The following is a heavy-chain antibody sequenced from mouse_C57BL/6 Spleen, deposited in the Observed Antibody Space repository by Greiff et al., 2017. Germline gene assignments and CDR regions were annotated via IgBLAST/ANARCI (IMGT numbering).Heavy chain of an antibody. V-gene: IGHV1-69*01. CDR1: GYTFTSYW. D-gene: IGHD2-5*01. CDR3: ARSLYSNPFAY. CDR2: IDPSDSYT. Sequence: QVQLQQPGAELVMPGASVKLSCKASGYTFTSYWMHWVKQRPGQGLEWIGEIDPSDSYTNYNQKLKGKSTLTVDKSSSTAYMQRSSLTSEDAAVYYCARSLYSNPFAYWGQGTLVTVSA. J-gene: IGHJ3*01.